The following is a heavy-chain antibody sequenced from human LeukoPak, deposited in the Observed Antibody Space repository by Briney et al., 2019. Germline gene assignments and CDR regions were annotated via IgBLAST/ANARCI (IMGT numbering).Heavy chain of an antibody. J-gene: IGHJ4*02. CDR2: IDPSDSYT. CDR3: ARHSEAGIAAAGTRY. V-gene: IGHV5-10-1*01. CDR1: GYSLTSYW. D-gene: IGHD6-13*01. Sequence: GESLRISCKGSGYSLTSYWISWVRQMPGKGLEWMGRIDPSDSYTNYSPSFQGHVTISADKSISTAYLQWSSLKASDTAMYYCARHSEAGIAAAGTRYWGQGTLVTVSS.